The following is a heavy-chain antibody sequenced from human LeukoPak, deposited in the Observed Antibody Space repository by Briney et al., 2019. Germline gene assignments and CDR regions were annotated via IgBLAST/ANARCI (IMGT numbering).Heavy chain of an antibody. CDR2: TNPNSGGT. D-gene: IGHD1-1*01. V-gene: IGHV1-2*02. Sequence: RASVKVSCKASGHTFTGYYMHRVRQAPGQGLEWMGWTNPNSGGTNYAQKFQGRVTMTRDTSISTAYMELSRLRSDDTAVYYCARGGPGYYFDYWGQGTLVTVSS. J-gene: IGHJ4*02. CDR3: ARGGPGYYFDY. CDR1: GHTFTGYY.